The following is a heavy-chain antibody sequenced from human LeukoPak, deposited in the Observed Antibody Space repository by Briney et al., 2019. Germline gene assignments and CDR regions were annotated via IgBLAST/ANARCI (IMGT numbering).Heavy chain of an antibody. CDR3: ATDRARRWLQTRF. J-gene: IGHJ4*02. Sequence: GASVKVSCKASGGTFSSYAISWVRQAPGQGLEWMGGFDPEDGETIYAQKFQGRVTMTEDTSTDTAYMELSSLRSEDTAVYYCATDRARRWLQTRFWGQGTLVTVSS. CDR1: GGTFSSYA. CDR2: FDPEDGET. V-gene: IGHV1-24*01. D-gene: IGHD5-24*01.